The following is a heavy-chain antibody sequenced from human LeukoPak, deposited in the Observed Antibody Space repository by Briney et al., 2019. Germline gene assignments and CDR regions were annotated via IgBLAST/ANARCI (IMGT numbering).Heavy chain of an antibody. CDR3: ARDVLWLPFDY. D-gene: IGHD5-12*01. V-gene: IGHV1-46*01. Sequence: GASVKVSCKASGYTFTSYYMHWVRQAPGQGLEWMGIINSSGGSTSYAQKFQGRVTMTRDTSTSTVYMELSSLRSEDTTVYYCARDVLWLPFDYWGQGTLVTVSS. CDR2: INSSGGST. CDR1: GYTFTSYY. J-gene: IGHJ4*02.